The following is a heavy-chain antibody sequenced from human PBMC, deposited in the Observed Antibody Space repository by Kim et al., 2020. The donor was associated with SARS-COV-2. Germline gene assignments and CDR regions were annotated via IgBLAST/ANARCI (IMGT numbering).Heavy chain of an antibody. J-gene: IGHJ4*02. D-gene: IGHD6-13*01. CDR3: ARDSSSWYPDDY. V-gene: IGHV1-46*01. Sequence: SCARKCHGRVTMTRDTATSTVYMELSSLRSEDTAVYYCARDSSSWYPDDYWGQGTLVTVSS.